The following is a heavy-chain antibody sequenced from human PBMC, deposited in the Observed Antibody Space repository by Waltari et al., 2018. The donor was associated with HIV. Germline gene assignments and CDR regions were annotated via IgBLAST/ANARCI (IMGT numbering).Heavy chain of an antibody. J-gene: IGHJ4*02. D-gene: IGHD3-10*01. Sequence: QVQVMQSGAEVKNPGASVKVSCKASAYTFVNNGFNWVRQAPGQGLEWMGWISVYNHKTDYAQKFQGRVTMTTDMSTSTIYMELRSLRSDDTAVYYCARSAYFYGPMDYWGQGTLVTVSS. CDR3: ARSAYFYGPMDY. CDR1: AYTFVNNG. CDR2: ISVYNHKT. V-gene: IGHV1-18*01.